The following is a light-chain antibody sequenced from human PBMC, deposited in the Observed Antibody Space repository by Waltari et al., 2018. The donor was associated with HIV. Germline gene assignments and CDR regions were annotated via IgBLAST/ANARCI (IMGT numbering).Light chain of an antibody. CDR1: RSDVGRYNL. Sequence: QSALTQPAAVSGSPGQSITIPCTGTRSDVGRYNLSSWYQQHPGKAPKRMIYEGSKRPSGVSNRFSGSKSGNTASLTISGLQAEDEADYYCCSYAGSSTWVFGGGTKLTVL. CDR2: EGS. CDR3: CSYAGSSTWV. J-gene: IGLJ3*02. V-gene: IGLV2-23*01.